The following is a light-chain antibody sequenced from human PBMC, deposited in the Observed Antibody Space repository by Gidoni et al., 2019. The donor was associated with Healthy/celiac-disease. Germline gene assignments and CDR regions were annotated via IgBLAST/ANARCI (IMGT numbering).Light chain of an antibody. Sequence: AIQLTQSPSSLSASVGDRVTITCRASQGISSALAWYQQKPGKAPKLLIYDASSFESGVPSRFSGSGSVTDFTLTISSLPPEDFATYYCQQFNSYSLLTFXGXTQVEIK. V-gene: IGKV1-13*02. CDR1: QGISSA. CDR3: QQFNSYSLLT. J-gene: IGKJ4*01. CDR2: DAS.